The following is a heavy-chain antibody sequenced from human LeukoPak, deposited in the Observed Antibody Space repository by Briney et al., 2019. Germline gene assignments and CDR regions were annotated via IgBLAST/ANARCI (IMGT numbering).Heavy chain of an antibody. CDR3: ASRGYSSGWYDY. V-gene: IGHV4-38-2*01. CDR2: IYHSGST. D-gene: IGHD6-19*01. J-gene: IGHJ4*02. Sequence: PSETLSLTCAVSGYSISSGYYWGWIRQPPGKGLEWIGSIYHSGSTYYNPSLKSRVTISVDTSKNQFSLKLSSVTAADTAVYYCASRGYSSGWYDYWGQGTLVTVSS. CDR1: GYSISSGYY.